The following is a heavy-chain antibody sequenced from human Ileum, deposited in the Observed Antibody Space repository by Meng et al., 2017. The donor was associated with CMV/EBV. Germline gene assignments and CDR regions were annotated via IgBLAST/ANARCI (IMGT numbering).Heavy chain of an antibody. CDR2: IYDGGSST. V-gene: IGHV3-23*03. CDR1: GFTFSNYG. Sequence: GGSLRLSCAASGFTFSNYGMSWVRQAPGKGLEWVSIIYDGGSSTYYADSVKGRFTISRDNSKNTLYLQMNSLRAEDTAIYYCARCSSTSCRYFDYWGQGTLVTVSS. D-gene: IGHD2-2*01. J-gene: IGHJ4*02. CDR3: ARCSSTSCRYFDY.